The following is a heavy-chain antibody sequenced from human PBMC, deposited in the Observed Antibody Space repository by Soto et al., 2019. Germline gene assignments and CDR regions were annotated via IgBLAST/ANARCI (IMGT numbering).Heavy chain of an antibody. D-gene: IGHD3-3*01. J-gene: IGHJ5*02. V-gene: IGHV1-18*01. CDR3: ARDSRYDFWSGYYLPAFDP. CDR1: GYRFTSYG. Sequence: GASVKVSCKASGYRFTSYGISWVRQAPGQGLEWMGWISAYNGNTNYAQKLQGRVTMTTDTSTSTAYMELRSLRSGDTAVYYCARDSRYDFWSGYYLPAFDPWGQGTLVTVSS. CDR2: ISAYNGNT.